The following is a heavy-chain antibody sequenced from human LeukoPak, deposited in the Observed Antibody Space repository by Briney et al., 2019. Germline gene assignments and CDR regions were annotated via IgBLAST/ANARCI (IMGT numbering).Heavy chain of an antibody. V-gene: IGHV4-59*08. Sequence: SETLSLTCTVSGGSINNYYWSWLRQPPGRGLEWIGYFYYVGSTNSNPSLKSRVTISMDTSKSQVSLKLTSVTAADTAVYYCATNYDGVLNDAFDIWGQGIMVPVSS. D-gene: IGHD4-23*01. CDR2: FYYVGST. CDR1: GGSINNYY. CDR3: ATNYDGVLNDAFDI. J-gene: IGHJ3*02.